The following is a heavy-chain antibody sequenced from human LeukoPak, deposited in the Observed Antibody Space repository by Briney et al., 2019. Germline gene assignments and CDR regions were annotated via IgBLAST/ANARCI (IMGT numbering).Heavy chain of an antibody. D-gene: IGHD6-25*01. CDR3: ARLYSTGPFDY. CDR1: GGSISSYY. Sequence: PSETLSLTCTVSGGSISSYYWSWIRQPPGKGLEWIGEINHSESTNYNPSLKSRVTISVDTSKNQFSLKLSSVTAADTAVYYCARLYSTGPFDYWGQGTLVTVSS. CDR2: INHSEST. J-gene: IGHJ4*02. V-gene: IGHV4-34*01.